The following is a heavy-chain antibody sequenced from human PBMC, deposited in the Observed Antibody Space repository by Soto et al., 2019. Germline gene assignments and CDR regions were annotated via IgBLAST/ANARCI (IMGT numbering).Heavy chain of an antibody. J-gene: IGHJ3*01. CDR3: ARAHYDSDAFDF. CDR1: GYTFTTNF. CDR2: ISTGGGTT. D-gene: IGHD3-22*01. V-gene: IGHV1-46*03. Sequence: VQLVQSGAEVKKPGASVKISCKASGYTFTTNFIHWIRQAPGQGLEWVGIISTGGGTTVYAQKLQGRVTMTRDTSTSTVYMELRNLRSEDTAVFYCARAHYDSDAFDFWGQGTMVIVSS.